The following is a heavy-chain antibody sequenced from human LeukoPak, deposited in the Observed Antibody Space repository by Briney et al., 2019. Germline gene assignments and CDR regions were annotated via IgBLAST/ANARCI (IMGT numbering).Heavy chain of an antibody. V-gene: IGHV4-59*01. J-gene: IGHJ5*02. Sequence: SETLSLTCTVSGSSISSYYWSWIRQPPGKGLEWIGYIYYSGSTNYNPSLKSRVTISVDTSKNQFSLKLSTVTAADTAVYYCARYSYDILTGYPKGWFDPWGQGTLVTVSS. D-gene: IGHD3-9*01. CDR2: IYYSGST. CDR1: GSSISSYY. CDR3: ARYSYDILTGYPKGWFDP.